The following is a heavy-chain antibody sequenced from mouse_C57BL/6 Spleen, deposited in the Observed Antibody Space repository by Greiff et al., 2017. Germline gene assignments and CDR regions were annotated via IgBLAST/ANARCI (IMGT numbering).Heavy chain of an antibody. CDR1: GFTFSDYY. Sequence: EVQVVESGGGLVQPGGSLKLSCAASGFTFSDYYMYWVRQTPEKRLEWVAYISNGGGSTYYPDTVKGRFTFSSDNAKNTLYLQMSRLKSEDTDMYYCERHEGLRHTGDAMDYWGQGTSVTVSS. D-gene: IGHD2-4*01. V-gene: IGHV5-12*01. CDR2: ISNGGGST. J-gene: IGHJ4*01. CDR3: ERHEGLRHTGDAMDY.